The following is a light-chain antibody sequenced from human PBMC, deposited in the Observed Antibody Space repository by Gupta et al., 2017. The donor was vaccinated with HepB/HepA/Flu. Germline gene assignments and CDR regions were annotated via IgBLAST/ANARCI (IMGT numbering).Light chain of an antibody. CDR2: ENN. V-gene: IGLV1-51*02. J-gene: IGLJ3*02. Sequence: QSVLTPPPSVSAAPGPTVTISCSGSDSNIGWNYVSWYQQVPGTAPKLLIYENNKRPSGIPDRFSGSKSGTSATLDITGLQTGDEADYYCGTWDSSRNGGVFGGGTKLTVL. CDR1: DSNIGWNY. CDR3: GTWDSSRNGGV.